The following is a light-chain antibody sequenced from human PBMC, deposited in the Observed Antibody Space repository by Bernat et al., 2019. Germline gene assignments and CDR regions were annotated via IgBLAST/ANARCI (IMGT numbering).Light chain of an antibody. CDR2: GKN. V-gene: IGLV3-19*01. CDR1: SLRSYY. Sequence: SSELTQDPAVSVALGQTVRITCQGDSLRSYYASRYQQKPGQAPVLVIYGKNNRTSGIPDRFSGSNSGNTASLTITGAQAEDETDYYCNSRDSSGNHLVFGGGTRLTVL. J-gene: IGLJ2*01. CDR3: NSRDSSGNHLV.